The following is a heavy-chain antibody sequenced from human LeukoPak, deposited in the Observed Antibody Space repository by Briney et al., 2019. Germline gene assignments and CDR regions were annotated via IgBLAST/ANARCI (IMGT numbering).Heavy chain of an antibody. CDR1: GFTFSSYS. V-gene: IGHV3-7*01. J-gene: IGHJ3*02. CDR2: IKGDGSAK. Sequence: GGSLRLSCAASGFTFSSYSMNWVRQAPGKGLEWVAFIKGDGSAKKYVDSVKGRFTISRDNAKNSLFLQMNSLRAEDTAVYYCARDRGWIQHDIWGQGTMVTVSS. CDR3: ARDRGWIQHDI. D-gene: IGHD5-18*01.